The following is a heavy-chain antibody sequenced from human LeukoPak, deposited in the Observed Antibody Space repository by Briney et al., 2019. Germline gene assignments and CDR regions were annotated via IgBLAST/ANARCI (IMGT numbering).Heavy chain of an antibody. CDR1: GITLSNYG. V-gene: IGHV3-23*01. Sequence: GGSLRLSCVVSGITLSNYGMSWVRQAPGKGLKWVAGISGSGGSTNYADSVKGRFTISRDNPKNTLYLQMNSLGAEDTAVYFCAKRGVVIRVILVGFHKEAYYFDSWGQGALVTVSS. CDR2: ISGSGGST. CDR3: AKRGVVIRVILVGFHKEAYYFDS. D-gene: IGHD3-22*01. J-gene: IGHJ4*02.